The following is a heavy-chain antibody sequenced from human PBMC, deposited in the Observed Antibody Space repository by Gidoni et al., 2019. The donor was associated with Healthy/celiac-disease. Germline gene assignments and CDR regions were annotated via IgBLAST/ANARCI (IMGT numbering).Heavy chain of an antibody. CDR3: ARRAYRDWFDP. D-gene: IGHD1-1*01. CDR2: IYYSGST. J-gene: IGHJ5*02. CDR1: GGSISSSSYY. Sequence: QLQLQESGPGLVKPSETLSLTCTVSGGSISSSSYYWGWIRQPPGKGLEWIGSIYYSGSTYYNPSLTSRVTISVDTSKNQFSLKLSSVTAADTAVYYCARRAYRDWFDPWGQGTLVTVSS. V-gene: IGHV4-39*01.